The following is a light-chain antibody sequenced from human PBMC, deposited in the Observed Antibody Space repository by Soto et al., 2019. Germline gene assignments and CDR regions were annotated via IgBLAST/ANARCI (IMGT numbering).Light chain of an antibody. CDR2: DAT. V-gene: IGKV3-15*01. Sequence: EKLMSQSPATLSVSPGERVTLSCRASQNIHNHMSWFLQKPGQTPRLLINDATIRAADVPARFSGSWSGTEFTLTINSLQYEDFAVYYCQQYDAWPLTFGGGTKVEIK. J-gene: IGKJ4*01. CDR3: QQYDAWPLT. CDR1: QNIHNH.